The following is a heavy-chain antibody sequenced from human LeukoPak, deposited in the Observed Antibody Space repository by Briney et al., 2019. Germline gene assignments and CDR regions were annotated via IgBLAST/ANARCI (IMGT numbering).Heavy chain of an antibody. CDR1: GINFSSYA. J-gene: IGHJ4*02. V-gene: IGHV3-23*01. CDR2: ISGSGGST. Sequence: PGGSLRLSCAASGINFSSYAMSWVRQAPGKGLEWVSAISGSGGSTYYADSVKGRFTISRDNSKNTLYLQMNSLRAEDTAVYYCAKDQGGDFDYWGQGTLVTVSS. CDR3: AKDQGGDFDY.